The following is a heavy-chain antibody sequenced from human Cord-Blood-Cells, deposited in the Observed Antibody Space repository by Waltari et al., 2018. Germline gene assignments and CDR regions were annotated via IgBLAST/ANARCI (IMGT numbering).Heavy chain of an antibody. Sequence: QVQLQQWGAGLLKPSETLPLTCAVYGGSFSGYYWSWIRQPPGKGLEWIGEINHSGSTNYNPSLKSRVTISVDTSKNQFSLKLSSVTAADTAVYYCVRAHLYCSGGSCYSYYFDYWGQGTLVTVSS. CDR1: GGSFSGYY. CDR2: INHSGST. V-gene: IGHV4-34*01. J-gene: IGHJ4*02. D-gene: IGHD2-15*01. CDR3: VRAHLYCSGGSCYSYYFDY.